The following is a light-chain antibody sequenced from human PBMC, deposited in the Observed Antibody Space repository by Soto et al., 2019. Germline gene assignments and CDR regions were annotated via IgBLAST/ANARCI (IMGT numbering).Light chain of an antibody. J-gene: IGLJ3*02. CDR3: TSYATNSPWV. V-gene: IGLV2-14*01. CDR1: SSDVGGYDY. CDR2: EVT. Sequence: QSALTQPASVSGSPGQSITISCTGTSSDVGGYDYVSWYQQYPGKAPKLMIYEVTNRPSGVSDRCSGSKSGNTASLTLSGLQAEDEADYYCTSYATNSPWVFGGGTKLTVL.